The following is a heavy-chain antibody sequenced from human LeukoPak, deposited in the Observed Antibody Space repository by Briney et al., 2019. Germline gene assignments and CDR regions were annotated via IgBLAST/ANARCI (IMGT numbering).Heavy chain of an antibody. CDR1: GGSFSGYY. D-gene: IGHD3-10*01. J-gene: IGHJ6*03. V-gene: IGHV4-34*01. CDR3: ARGWGSGNYYYYYYMDV. CDR2: INHSGST. Sequence: PSETLSLTCAVYGGSFSGYYWSWIRQPPGKGLEWIGEINHSGSTNYNPSLKSRVTISVDTSKNQFSLKLSSVTAADTAVYYCARGWGSGNYYYYYYMDVWGKGTTVTVSS.